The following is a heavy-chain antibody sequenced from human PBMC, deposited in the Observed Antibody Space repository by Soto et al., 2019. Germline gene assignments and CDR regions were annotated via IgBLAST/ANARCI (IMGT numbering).Heavy chain of an antibody. V-gene: IGHV1-69*06. Sequence: GASVKVSCKASGGSLSTNPISWVRQAPGQGLEWMGGTGSGTGPGNHAQKFQGRLTVTADKSTSTVYMELTNLSSEDTAVYYCARRDSGGFYRFFDSWRQGTLVTVSS. D-gene: IGHD2-15*01. J-gene: IGHJ4*02. CDR1: GGSLSTNP. CDR2: TGSGTGPG. CDR3: ARRDSGGFYRFFDS.